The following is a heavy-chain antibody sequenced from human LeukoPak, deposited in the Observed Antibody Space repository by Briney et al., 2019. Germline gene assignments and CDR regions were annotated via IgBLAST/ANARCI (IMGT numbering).Heavy chain of an antibody. J-gene: IGHJ6*03. CDR3: ARVQSFRGLLVVYAPTYYYYYMDV. D-gene: IGHD2-8*02. V-gene: IGHV4-34*01. CDR2: INHSGST. Sequence: SETLSLTCAVYGGSLSGYYWSWIRQPPGKGLGWIGEINHSGSTNYNPSVKSGVTLSVDTSKNQFSLKLSSVTAADTAVYYCARVQSFRGLLVVYAPTYYYYYMDVWGKGTTVTVSS. CDR1: GGSLSGYY.